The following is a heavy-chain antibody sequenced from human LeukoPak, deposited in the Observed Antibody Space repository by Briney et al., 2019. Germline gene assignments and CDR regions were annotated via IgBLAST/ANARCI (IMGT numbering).Heavy chain of an antibody. CDR3: ARGGKCQWDPFDY. V-gene: IGHV1-2*02. CDR2: INPDSGDT. Sequence: ASVKVSCKASGYTLTAYYMHWVRQAPGNGLEWMGWINPDSGDTNYAQKFQGRVTMTRDTSITTAYLELSRLTSDDTAVYFCARGGKCQWDPFDYWGQGTLVTVSS. J-gene: IGHJ4*02. CDR1: GYTLTAYY. D-gene: IGHD1-26*01.